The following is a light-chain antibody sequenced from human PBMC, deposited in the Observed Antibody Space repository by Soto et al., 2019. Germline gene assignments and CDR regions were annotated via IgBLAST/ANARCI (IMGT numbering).Light chain of an antibody. Sequence: QSALTQPASVSGSPGQSITISCTGTSSDVGSYDLVSWYQHHPGTAPKLILYEVTKRPSGVSNRFSGSKSGNTASLTISGLQAEDEADYYCSSYTSSSSGVFGTGTKVTVL. CDR3: SSYTSSSSGV. CDR2: EVT. V-gene: IGLV2-14*02. CDR1: SSDVGSYDL. J-gene: IGLJ1*01.